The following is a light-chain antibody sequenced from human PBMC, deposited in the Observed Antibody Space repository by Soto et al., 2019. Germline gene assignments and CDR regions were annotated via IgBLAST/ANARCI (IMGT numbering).Light chain of an antibody. V-gene: IGKV1-5*01. J-gene: IGKJ1*01. CDR1: QSISSW. Sequence: DIQMTQSPSALSGSVGGRVTITCRASQSISSWLAWYQQKPGKAPKLLXYDAASLEGGGPSRFSGGGSGRELALTISSLQYEDFAVYYCQQYNNWPPWTFGQGTNVDIK. CDR2: DAA. CDR3: QQYNNWPPWT.